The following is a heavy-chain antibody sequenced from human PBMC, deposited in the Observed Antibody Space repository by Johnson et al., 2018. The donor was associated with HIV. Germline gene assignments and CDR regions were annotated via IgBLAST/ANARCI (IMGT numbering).Heavy chain of an antibody. D-gene: IGHD2-8*01. CDR1: GFTFRSYG. J-gene: IGHJ3*02. V-gene: IGHV3-30*02. CDR3: AKVGPANDVLGAGDAFDI. CDR2: IRHDGSNK. Sequence: QVQLVESGGGVVQPGGSLRLSCAASGFTFRSYGMHRVRQAPGKGLEWVAFIRHDGSNKYYADSVKGRFTISRDNSKNTLYLQMNSLRAEDTAVYYCAKVGPANDVLGAGDAFDIWGQGTMVTVSS.